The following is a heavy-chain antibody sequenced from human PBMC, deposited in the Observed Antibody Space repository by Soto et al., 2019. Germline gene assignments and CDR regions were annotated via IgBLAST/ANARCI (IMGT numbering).Heavy chain of an antibody. CDR3: ARDHLEQFGDYYYYGMDV. CDR1: GYTFTSYG. CDR2: NSAYNGNT. J-gene: IGHJ6*02. D-gene: IGHD6-6*01. Sequence: ASVKVSCKASGYTFTSYGISWVRQAPGQGLEWMGWNSAYNGNTNYAQKLQGRVTMATDTSTRTAYMELRSLRSDDTAVYYCARDHLEQFGDYYYYGMDVWGQGTTVTVSS. V-gene: IGHV1-18*01.